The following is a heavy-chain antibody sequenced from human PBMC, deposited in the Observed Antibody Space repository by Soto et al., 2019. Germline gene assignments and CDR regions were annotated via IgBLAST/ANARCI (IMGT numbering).Heavy chain of an antibody. CDR2: IYSGGST. CDR1: GFTVSSNY. D-gene: IGHD4-17*01. Sequence: EVQLVESGGGLVQPGGSLRLSCAASGFTVSSNYMSWVRQAPGRGREWVSVIYSGGSTYYADSVKGRFTISRDNSKNTLYLQMNSLRAEDTAVYYCARGGVDYGDYAPFDYWGQGTLVTVSS. V-gene: IGHV3-66*01. CDR3: ARGGVDYGDYAPFDY. J-gene: IGHJ4*02.